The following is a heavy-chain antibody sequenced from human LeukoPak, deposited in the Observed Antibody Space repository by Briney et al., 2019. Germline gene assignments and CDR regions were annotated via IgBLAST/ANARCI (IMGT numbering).Heavy chain of an antibody. CDR2: IYRSGIT. Sequence: TSETLSLTCLVSGYSISSGYHWGWIRQPPGKGLDWIGSIYRSGITYYNPSLKSRVTISVDTSKNQLSLKLSSVTAADTAVYYCARHDWTFDIWGQGTMVTASS. CDR1: GYSISSGYH. CDR3: ARHDWTFDI. V-gene: IGHV4-38-2*01. D-gene: IGHD3-9*01. J-gene: IGHJ3*02.